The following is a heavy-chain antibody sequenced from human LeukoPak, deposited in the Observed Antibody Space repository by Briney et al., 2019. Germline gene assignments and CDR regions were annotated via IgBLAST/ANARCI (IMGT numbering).Heavy chain of an antibody. CDR1: GFTFSDYY. J-gene: IGHJ6*03. D-gene: IGHD6-13*01. Sequence: GGSLRLSCAASGFTFSDYYMSWIRQAPGKGLEWVSGISWNSGSIGYADSVKGRFTISRDNAKNSLYLQMNSLRAEDMALYYCAKGAAAGTYSSYYYMDVWGKGTTVTVSS. CDR2: ISWNSGSI. CDR3: AKGAAAGTYSSYYYMDV. V-gene: IGHV3-9*03.